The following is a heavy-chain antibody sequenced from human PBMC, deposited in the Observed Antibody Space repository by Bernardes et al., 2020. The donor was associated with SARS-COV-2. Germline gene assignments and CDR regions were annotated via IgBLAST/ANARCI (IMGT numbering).Heavy chain of an antibody. CDR1: GFTFSSYD. D-gene: IGHD3-3*01. CDR3: ARASFQFLEREGYAFDI. V-gene: IGHV3-13*01. Sequence: GGSLRLSCAASGFTFSSYDMHWVRQATGKGLEWVSALGTAGDTYYPGSVKGRFTMSRENAKNYLYLQMNSLRAGDTAVYYCARASFQFLEREGYAFDIWGQGTVVTVSS. CDR2: LGTAGDT. J-gene: IGHJ3*02.